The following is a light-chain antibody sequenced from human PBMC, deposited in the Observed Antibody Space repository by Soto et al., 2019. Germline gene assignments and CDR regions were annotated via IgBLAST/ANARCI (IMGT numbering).Light chain of an antibody. CDR2: EVS. CDR3: SSYTSTSPDL. V-gene: IGLV2-14*03. J-gene: IGLJ1*01. CDR1: TSDVGAYNY. Sequence: QSALTQPASVSGSPGQSITISCTGTTSDVGAYNYVSWYQQHPDKAPKLMIYEVSHRPSGVSDRFSGSKSDNTASLTISGLHTDDEADYYCSSYTSTSPDLFGTGTKLTVL.